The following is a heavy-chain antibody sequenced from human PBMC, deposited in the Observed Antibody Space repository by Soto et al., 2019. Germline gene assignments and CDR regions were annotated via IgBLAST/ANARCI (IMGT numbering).Heavy chain of an antibody. CDR2: IYYSGTT. Sequence: KSSETLSLTCTVPGGSINSGGSYWTWIRHHPGKGLEWFGNIYYSGTTHYHPSLEGRVFISLYTSRNQFSLKVPSVTAADSAVYHCARGRRYMWLNYLDLWGLGILVTVSS. CDR3: ARGRRYMWLNYLDL. D-gene: IGHD1-7*01. J-gene: IGHJ5*02. CDR1: GGSINSGGSY. V-gene: IGHV4-31*03.